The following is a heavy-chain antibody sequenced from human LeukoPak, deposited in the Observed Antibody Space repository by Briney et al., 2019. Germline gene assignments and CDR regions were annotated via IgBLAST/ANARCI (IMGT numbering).Heavy chain of an antibody. J-gene: IGHJ3*02. Sequence: GASVKVSCKASGGTFSSYAISWVRQAPGQGLEWMGGIIPIFGTANYAQKFQGRVTITADESTSTAYMELSSLRSEDTAVYYCTASYGSGHDPAAFDIWGQGTMVTVSS. CDR3: TASYGSGHDPAAFDI. D-gene: IGHD3-10*01. CDR2: IIPIFGTA. V-gene: IGHV1-69*13. CDR1: GGTFSSYA.